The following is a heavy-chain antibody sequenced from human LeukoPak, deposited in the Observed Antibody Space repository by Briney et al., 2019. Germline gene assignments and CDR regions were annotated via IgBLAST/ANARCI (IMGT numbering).Heavy chain of an antibody. CDR2: INHSGST. V-gene: IGHV4-34*01. CDR3: ARGRYYYDSSGYRPWYYFDY. Sequence: SETLSLTCAVYGGSFSGYYWSWIRQPPGKGLEWIGEINHSGSTNYNPSLKSRVTISVDTSKNQFSLKLSSATAADTAVYYCARGRYYYDSSGYRPWYYFDYWGQGTLVTVSS. D-gene: IGHD3-22*01. CDR1: GGSFSGYY. J-gene: IGHJ4*02.